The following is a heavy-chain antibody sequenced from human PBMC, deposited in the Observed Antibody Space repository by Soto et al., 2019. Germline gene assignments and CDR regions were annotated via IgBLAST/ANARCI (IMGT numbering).Heavy chain of an antibody. Sequence: GASVKVSCKASGGTFSSYAISWVRQAPGQGLEWMGGIIPISGTANYAQKFQGRVTITADESTSTAYMELSSLRSEDTAAYYCAREKMDIVATIGGPRDDAFDIWGQGTMVTVSS. CDR2: IIPISGTA. CDR1: GGTFSSYA. V-gene: IGHV1-69*13. J-gene: IGHJ3*02. D-gene: IGHD5-12*01. CDR3: AREKMDIVATIGGPRDDAFDI.